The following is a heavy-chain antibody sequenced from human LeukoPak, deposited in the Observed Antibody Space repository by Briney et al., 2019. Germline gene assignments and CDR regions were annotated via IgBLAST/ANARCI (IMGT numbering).Heavy chain of an antibody. Sequence: SVKVSCKASGGTFSSYAISWVRQAPGQGLEGMGGIIPIFGTANYAQKFQGRVTITADKSTSTAYMELSSLRSEDTAVYYCAGSSGWYPTYYFDYWGQGTLVTVSS. V-gene: IGHV1-69*06. J-gene: IGHJ4*02. CDR2: IIPIFGTA. CDR3: AGSSGWYPTYYFDY. CDR1: GGTFSSYA. D-gene: IGHD6-19*01.